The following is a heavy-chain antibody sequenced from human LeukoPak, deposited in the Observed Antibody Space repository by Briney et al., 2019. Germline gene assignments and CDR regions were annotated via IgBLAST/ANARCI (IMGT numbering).Heavy chain of an antibody. Sequence: PSETLSLTCTVSGGSISSGGYYWSWIRQPPGKGLEWIGYIYHSGSTYYNPSLKSRVTISVDRSKNQFSLKLSSVTAADTAVYYCARGRDYYGSSGYYYWGQGTLVTVSS. D-gene: IGHD3-22*01. CDR2: IYHSGST. J-gene: IGHJ4*02. CDR1: GGSISSGGYY. V-gene: IGHV4-30-2*01. CDR3: ARGRDYYGSSGYYY.